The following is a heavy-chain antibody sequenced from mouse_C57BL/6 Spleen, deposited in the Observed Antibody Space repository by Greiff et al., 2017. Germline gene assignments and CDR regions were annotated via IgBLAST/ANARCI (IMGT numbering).Heavy chain of an antibody. CDR1: GYTFTSYG. CDR3: AGASSGYKDAMDY. D-gene: IGHD3-1*01. J-gene: IGHJ4*01. CDR2: IYPRSGNT. Sequence: QVQLQQSGAELARPGASVKLSCKASGYTFTSYGISWVKQRTGQGLEWIGEIYPRSGNTYYNEKFKGKATLTADKSSSTAYMELRSLISEDSSVYFCAGASSGYKDAMDYWGQGTSVTVSS. V-gene: IGHV1-81*01.